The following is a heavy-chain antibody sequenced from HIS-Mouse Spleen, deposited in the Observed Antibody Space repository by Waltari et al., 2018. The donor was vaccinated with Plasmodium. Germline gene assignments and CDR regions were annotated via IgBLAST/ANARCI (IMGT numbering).Heavy chain of an antibody. CDR3: ARGMKSSSSAFDI. D-gene: IGHD6-6*01. Sequence: EVQLVESGGGLIQPGGSLRLSCAASGFTVSSNNMRWVRQAPGKGREWVSVIYSGGSTYYADSVKGRFTISRDNSKNTLYLQMNSLRAEDTAVYYCARGMKSSSSAFDIWGQGTMVTVSS. CDR1: GFTVSSNN. J-gene: IGHJ3*02. V-gene: IGHV3-53*01. CDR2: IYSGGST.